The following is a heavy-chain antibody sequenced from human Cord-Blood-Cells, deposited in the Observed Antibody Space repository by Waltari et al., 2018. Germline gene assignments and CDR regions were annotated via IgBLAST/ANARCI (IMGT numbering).Heavy chain of an antibody. CDR1: GGSFSGYY. V-gene: IGHV4-34*01. CDR3: ARGPGRFLEWLLGYYYMDV. CDR2: INHSGSP. D-gene: IGHD3-3*01. J-gene: IGHJ6*03. Sequence: QVQLQQWGAGLLKPSETLSLTCAVYGGSFSGYYWSWIRQPPGKGLEWIGEINHSGSPNCNPALKGRVTISVDTAKNQFSLKLSSVTAADTAVYYCARGPGRFLEWLLGYYYMDVWGKGTTVTVSS.